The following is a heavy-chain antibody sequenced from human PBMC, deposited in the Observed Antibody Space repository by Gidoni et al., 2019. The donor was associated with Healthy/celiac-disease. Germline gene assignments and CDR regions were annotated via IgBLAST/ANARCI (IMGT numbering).Heavy chain of an antibody. J-gene: IGHJ6*02. D-gene: IGHD1-7*01. V-gene: IGHV3-21*01. CDR3: ARDRRAITGTTRGYYYGMDV. CDR2: ISSSSSYI. CDR1: GFSFSRYS. Sequence: EVQLVECGGGLVKLGGSPRLSCPASGFSFSRYSMNWVRQAPGKGLEWVSSISSSSSYIYYADSVKGRFTISRDNAKNALYLQMNRLRAEDTAVYYCARDRRAITGTTRGYYYGMDVWGQGTTVTVSS.